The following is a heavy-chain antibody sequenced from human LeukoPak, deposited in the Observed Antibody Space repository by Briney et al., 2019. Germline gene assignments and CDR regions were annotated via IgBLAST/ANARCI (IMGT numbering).Heavy chain of an antibody. J-gene: IGHJ4*02. Sequence: GGSLRLSRAASGFTFSSYGMHWVRQAPGKGLEWVAVISYDGSNKYYADSVKGRFTISRDNSKNTLYLQMNSLRAEDTAVYYCAKYMSSGYWGQGTLVTVSS. V-gene: IGHV3-30*18. CDR2: ISYDGSNK. CDR1: GFTFSSYG. D-gene: IGHD6-19*01. CDR3: AKYMSSGY.